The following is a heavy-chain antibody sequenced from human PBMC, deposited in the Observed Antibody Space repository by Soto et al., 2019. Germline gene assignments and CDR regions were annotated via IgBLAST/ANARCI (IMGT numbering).Heavy chain of an antibody. CDR3: ARHYGSGSYLGY. D-gene: IGHD3-10*01. J-gene: IGHJ4*02. Sequence: PETLSLTCPVYGGSFSGYYWSWIRQPPGKGLEWIGEINHSGSTNYNPSLKSRVTISVDTSKNQFSLKLSSVTAADTAVYYCARHYGSGSYLGYWGQGTLVT. CDR2: INHSGST. CDR1: GGSFSGYY. V-gene: IGHV4-34*01.